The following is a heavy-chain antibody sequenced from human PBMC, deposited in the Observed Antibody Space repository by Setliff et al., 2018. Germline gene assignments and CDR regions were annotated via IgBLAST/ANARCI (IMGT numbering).Heavy chain of an antibody. D-gene: IGHD2-2*01. CDR3: AICRYQVPYNY. V-gene: IGHV4-39*01. CDR2: IYYRGDT. Sequence: SETLSLTCTVSGASLNSGTYYWGWIRQPPGKGLEWIGRIYYRGDTYYNASLKGRLTISVDTAQNQFSLRLTSVTAADTAVYYCAICRYQVPYNYWGQGSLVTVSS. CDR1: GASLNSGTYY. J-gene: IGHJ4*02.